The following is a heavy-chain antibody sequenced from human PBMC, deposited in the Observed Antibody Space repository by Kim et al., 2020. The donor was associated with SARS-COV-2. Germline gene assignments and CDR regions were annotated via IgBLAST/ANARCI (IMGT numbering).Heavy chain of an antibody. Sequence: ASVKVSCKASGYTFTSYYMHWVRQAPGQGLEWMGIINPSGGSTSYAQKFQGRVTMTRDTSTSTVYMELSSLRSEDTAVYYCARDEPPTYYYDSSGPGLDYWGQGTLVTVSS. D-gene: IGHD3-22*01. V-gene: IGHV1-46*01. CDR2: INPSGGST. J-gene: IGHJ4*02. CDR1: GYTFTSYY. CDR3: ARDEPPTYYYDSSGPGLDY.